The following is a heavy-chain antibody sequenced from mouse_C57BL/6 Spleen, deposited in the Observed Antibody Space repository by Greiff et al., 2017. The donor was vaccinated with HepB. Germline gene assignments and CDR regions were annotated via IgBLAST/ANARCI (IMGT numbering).Heavy chain of an antibody. CDR3: VKAVSSGSSYTWFAY. CDR1: GFTFNDYQ. D-gene: IGHD1-1*01. Sequence: EVQRVESGGGLVQPGASLRLSCAASGFTFNDYQMSWVRQAPGKAPEWLALIRNKANGYTTEYTASVKGRFTISRDNSQNILYLQRNTLRAEDSATYYCVKAVSSGSSYTWFAYWGQGTLVTVSA. V-gene: IGHV7-4*01. J-gene: IGHJ3*01. CDR2: IRNKANGYTT.